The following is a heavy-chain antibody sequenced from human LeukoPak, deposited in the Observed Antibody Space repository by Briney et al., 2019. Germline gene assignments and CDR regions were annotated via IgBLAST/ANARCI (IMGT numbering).Heavy chain of an antibody. J-gene: IGHJ1*01. CDR1: GFSFTDFD. CDR2: TTHSGITT. Sequence: GGSLRLSCTASGFSFTDFDMNWVRQAPGKGLEWVSHTTHSGITTHYADSVKGRFTISRDNSKSTLYLQMNSLRAEDTAVYYCAKPPTQWLVRGYFQHWGQGTLVTVSS. V-gene: IGHV3-23*01. CDR3: AKPPTQWLVRGYFQH. D-gene: IGHD6-19*01.